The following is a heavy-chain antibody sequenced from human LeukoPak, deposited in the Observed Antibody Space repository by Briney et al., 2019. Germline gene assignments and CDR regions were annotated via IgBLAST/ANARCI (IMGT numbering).Heavy chain of an antibody. CDR2: IYYSGST. CDR1: GGSISSGGYY. Sequence: PSETLSLTCTVSGGSISSGGYYWSWIRQHPGKGLEWIGYIYYSGSTYYNPSLKSRVTISVDTSKNQFSLKLSSVTAADTAVYYCARVFTVTRTIDYWGQGTLSPSPQ. V-gene: IGHV4-31*03. D-gene: IGHD4-17*01. CDR3: ARVFTVTRTIDY. J-gene: IGHJ4*02.